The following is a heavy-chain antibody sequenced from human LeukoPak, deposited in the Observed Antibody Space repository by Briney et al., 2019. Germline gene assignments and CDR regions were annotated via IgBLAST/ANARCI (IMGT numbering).Heavy chain of an antibody. CDR3: ATKQWLAPPPDS. D-gene: IGHD6-19*01. CDR2: INTDGTVT. Sequence: GGSLRLSCAASGFTFSKYWMLWVRQAPGKGLESVSRINTDGTVTTYADSVKGRFTVSRDNADNTMILQMNSVRDEDTAVYYCATKQWLAPPPDSWGQGTPVTVSS. J-gene: IGHJ4*02. CDR1: GFTFSKYW. V-gene: IGHV3-74*01.